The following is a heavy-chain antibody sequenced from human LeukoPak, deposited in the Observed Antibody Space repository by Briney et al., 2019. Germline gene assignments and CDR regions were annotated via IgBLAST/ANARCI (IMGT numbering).Heavy chain of an antibody. V-gene: IGHV4-4*07. CDR2: IYTSGST. D-gene: IGHD1-26*01. CDR3: ARENSGSYREFDY. Sequence: ETLSLTCTVSGGSISSYYWSWIRQPAGKGLEWIGRIYTSGSTNYNASLKSRVSMSVDTSKNQFSLKLSSVTAADTAVFYCARENSGSYREFDYWGQGTLVTVSS. CDR1: GGSISSYY. J-gene: IGHJ4*02.